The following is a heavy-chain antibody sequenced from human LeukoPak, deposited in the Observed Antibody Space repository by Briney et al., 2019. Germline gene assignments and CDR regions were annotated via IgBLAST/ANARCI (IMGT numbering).Heavy chain of an antibody. D-gene: IGHD2-8*01. CDR2: INPNSGGT. Sequence: GASVKVSCKASGYTFTSYYMHWVRQAPGQGLEWMGWINPNSGGTNYAQKFQGWVTMTRDTSISTAYMELSRLRSEDTAVYYCARRLYSQFPGAFDIWGQGTMVTVSS. CDR3: ARRLYSQFPGAFDI. V-gene: IGHV1-2*04. CDR1: GYTFTSYY. J-gene: IGHJ3*02.